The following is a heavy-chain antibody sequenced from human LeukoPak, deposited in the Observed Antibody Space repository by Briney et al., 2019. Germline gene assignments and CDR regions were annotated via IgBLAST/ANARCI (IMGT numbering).Heavy chain of an antibody. CDR2: INGDGSRI. J-gene: IGHJ4*02. Sequence: GGSLRLSCAASGFTFSSHWVHWVRQVPGKGLVWVSRINGDGSRISYADSVKGRFTISRDNAKNTLYLQMNSLRAEDTAVYYCARDFRPVVGVGGTFDYWGQGTLVTVSS. D-gene: IGHD2-2*01. CDR3: ARDFRPVVGVGGTFDY. V-gene: IGHV3-74*01. CDR1: GFTFSSHW.